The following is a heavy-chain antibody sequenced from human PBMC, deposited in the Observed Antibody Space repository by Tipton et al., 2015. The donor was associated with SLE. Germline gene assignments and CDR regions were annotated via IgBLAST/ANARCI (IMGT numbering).Heavy chain of an antibody. CDR2: IGTAGVT. Sequence: GSLRLSCAASGFTFSSYDMHWVRQATGKGLEWVSAIGTAGVTYYPGSVKGRFTISRENAKHSLYLQMTNLRAGDTAVYYCARGGSDAFDFWGQGTRVTVSS. D-gene: IGHD3-16*01. CDR3: ARGGSDAFDF. V-gene: IGHV3-13*01. CDR1: GFTFSSYD. J-gene: IGHJ3*01.